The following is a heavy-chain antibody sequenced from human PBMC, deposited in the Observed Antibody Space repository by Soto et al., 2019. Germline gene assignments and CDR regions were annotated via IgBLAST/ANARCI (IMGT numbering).Heavy chain of an antibody. V-gene: IGHV4-30-4*01. CDR3: VRTAREGAVAPHWFDR. CDR1: GASIRSTDYY. CDR2: VYYTGST. J-gene: IGHJ5*02. D-gene: IGHD2-21*02. Sequence: SETLSLTXTVSGASIRSTDYYWSWIRQAPGKGLEWIGYVYYTGSTYYNPSLMSRLTISVDTSKNQFSLKLTSVTAAEAAMYYCVRTAREGAVAPHWFDRWGQGTQVTVSS.